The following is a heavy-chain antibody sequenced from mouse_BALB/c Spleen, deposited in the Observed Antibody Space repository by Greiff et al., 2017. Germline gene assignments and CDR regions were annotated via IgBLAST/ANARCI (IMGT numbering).Heavy chain of an antibody. Sequence: QVQLKESGAELVRPGASVTLSCKASGYTFTDYEMHCVKQTPVHGLEWIGAIDPETGGTAYNQKFKGKATLTADKSSSTAYMELRSLTSEDSAVYYCTRFQFITTVVGRDYWGQGTTLTVSS. J-gene: IGHJ2*01. CDR3: TRFQFITTVVGRDY. CDR1: GYTFTDYE. D-gene: IGHD1-1*01. CDR2: IDPETGGT. V-gene: IGHV1-15*01.